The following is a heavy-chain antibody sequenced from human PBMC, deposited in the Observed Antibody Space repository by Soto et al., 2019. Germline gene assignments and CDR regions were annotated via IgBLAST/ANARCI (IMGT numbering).Heavy chain of an antibody. D-gene: IGHD3-10*01. Sequence: QVQLVQSGAEVKKPGASVKVSCKASGYTFSNYGFSWVRQAPGQGLEWMGWIRAYNGNTKYAQKLQGRVTMTTETSTSTAYMELRSLRSDDTAVYYCARDLGVGMEDYWGQGTPVTVSS. V-gene: IGHV1-18*01. J-gene: IGHJ4*02. CDR1: GYTFSNYG. CDR3: ARDLGVGMEDY. CDR2: IRAYNGNT.